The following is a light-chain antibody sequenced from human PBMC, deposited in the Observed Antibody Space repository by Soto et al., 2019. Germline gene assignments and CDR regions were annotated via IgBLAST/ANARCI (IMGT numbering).Light chain of an antibody. J-gene: IGKJ5*01. CDR2: DAS. Sequence: AIQLTQSPSSLSASVGDRVTITCRASQGISSALAWFQQKPGKSPKVLIYDASSLEGRVTSTFSGSGSGTDFTLTISSLQPEDFAPYYCQQFNSYPITFGQGTRLEIK. CDR3: QQFNSYPIT. V-gene: IGKV1-13*02. CDR1: QGISSA.